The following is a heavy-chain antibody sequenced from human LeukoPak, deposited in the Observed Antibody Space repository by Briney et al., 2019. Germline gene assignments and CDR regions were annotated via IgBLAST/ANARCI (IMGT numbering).Heavy chain of an antibody. CDR3: AADPGYCSGGSCPPHYYYYYYMDV. D-gene: IGHD2-15*01. CDR1: GFTFTSSA. V-gene: IGHV1-58*02. CDR2: IVVGSGNT. J-gene: IGHJ6*03. Sequence: GTSVKVSCKASGFTFTSSAMQWVRQARGQRLEWIGWIVVGSGNTNYAQKFQGRVTITRDMSTSTAYMELSSLRSEDTAVYYCAADPGYCSGGSCPPHYYYYYYMDVWGKGTTVTVSS.